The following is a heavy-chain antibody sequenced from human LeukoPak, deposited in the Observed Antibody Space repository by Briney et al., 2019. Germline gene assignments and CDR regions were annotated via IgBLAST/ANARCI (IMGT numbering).Heavy chain of an antibody. CDR2: INPNSGGT. D-gene: IGHD4-17*01. V-gene: IGHV1-2*04. CDR3: ARGGIYGDLDNDY. CDR1: GYTFTGYY. Sequence: ASVKVSCKASGYTFTGYYMHWVRQAPGQGLEWMGWINPNSGGTNYAQKFQGWVTMTRDTSISTAYMELSRLRSDDTAVYYCARGGIYGDLDNDYWGQGTLVTVPS. J-gene: IGHJ4*02.